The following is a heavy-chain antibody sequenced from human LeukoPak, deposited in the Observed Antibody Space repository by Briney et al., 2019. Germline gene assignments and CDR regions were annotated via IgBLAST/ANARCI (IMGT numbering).Heavy chain of an antibody. J-gene: IGHJ4*02. CDR1: GFTFSSYE. D-gene: IGHD1-14*01. CDR2: ITNGSDIR. Sequence: GGSLSLSCAASGFTFSSYEMNWVRQAPGKGLEWVSYITNGSDIRHYAGSVEGRFTVSRDNAKNALYLQMNSLRAEDTAIYYCARGTLFWGQVTLVTVSS. V-gene: IGHV3-48*03. CDR3: ARGTLF.